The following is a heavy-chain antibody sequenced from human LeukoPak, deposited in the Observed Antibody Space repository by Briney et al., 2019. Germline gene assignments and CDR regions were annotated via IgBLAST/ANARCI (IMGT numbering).Heavy chain of an antibody. V-gene: IGHV3-21*01. CDR1: GFTFSSYS. Sequence: GGSLRLSCAASGFTFSSYSMNWVRQAPGKGLEWVSSISSSSSYIYYADSVKGRFTISRDNAKNSLYLQMNSLRAEDTAVYYCARDLRAAAGTVHFDYWGQGTLVTVSS. D-gene: IGHD6-13*01. CDR2: ISSSSSYI. CDR3: ARDLRAAAGTVHFDY. J-gene: IGHJ4*02.